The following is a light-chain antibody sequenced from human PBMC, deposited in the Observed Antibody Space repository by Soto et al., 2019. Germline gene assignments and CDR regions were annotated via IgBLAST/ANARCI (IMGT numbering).Light chain of an antibody. CDR2: GAS. V-gene: IGKV3-15*01. CDR3: QQYSNWPSWT. Sequence: EKVMTQSPATLSMSPGEGATLSCRASQSVSSFLAWYQQKPGQAPRLLIYGASTRATGIPARFSGSGSGTEFTLTISSVQSEDFAVYYCQQYSNWPSWTFGQGTKVEVK. J-gene: IGKJ1*01. CDR1: QSVSSF.